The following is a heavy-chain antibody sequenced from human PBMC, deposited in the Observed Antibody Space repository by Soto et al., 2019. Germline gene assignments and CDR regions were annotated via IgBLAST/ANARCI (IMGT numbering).Heavy chain of an antibody. J-gene: IGHJ6*02. Sequence: GESLKLSCTGSGYIFTRYWIIWVRQISGKGLEWMGIIYPGDSDTRYSPSFQGQVTISADKSIATAYLQWSSLKASDTAMYYCARPGNGYKAVYYGLDVWGQGTTVTVSS. CDR1: GYIFTRYW. D-gene: IGHD5-18*01. CDR2: IYPGDSDT. V-gene: IGHV5-51*01. CDR3: ARPGNGYKAVYYGLDV.